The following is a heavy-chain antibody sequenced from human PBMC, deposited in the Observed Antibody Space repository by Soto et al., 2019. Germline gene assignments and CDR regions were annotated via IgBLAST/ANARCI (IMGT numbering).Heavy chain of an antibody. V-gene: IGHV1-69*06. Sequence: QVQLVQSGAEVKTPGSSLKVSCKVSGSRFSNYVISWVRQAPGHGLEWLGRIIPIFNSTKYAQSFQGRVTITADKSTSTASLKLSSRRSDETAVYYCAREGRGKKAGYNGLVSLGYWGQGTLVTVSS. D-gene: IGHD2-2*02. CDR2: IIPIFNST. CDR3: AREGRGKKAGYNGLVSLGY. CDR1: GSRFSNYV. J-gene: IGHJ4*02.